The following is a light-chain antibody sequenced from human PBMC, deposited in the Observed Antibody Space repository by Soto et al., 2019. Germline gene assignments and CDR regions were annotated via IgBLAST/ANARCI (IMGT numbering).Light chain of an antibody. CDR3: QQYGSSPPA. CDR2: GAS. Sequence: EIVITQSPATLSLSPGERTTLSCRASQSISRYLAWYQQKPGQGPRLLIYGASSRATGTPDRFSGSGSGTDFTLTINRLEPEDFALYYCQQYGSSPPAFGQGTKVDIK. J-gene: IGKJ1*01. V-gene: IGKV3-20*01. CDR1: QSISRY.